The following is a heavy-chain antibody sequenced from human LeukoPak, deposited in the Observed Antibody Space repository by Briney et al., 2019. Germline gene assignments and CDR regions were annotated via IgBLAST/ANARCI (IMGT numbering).Heavy chain of an antibody. CDR3: ARETGSSGFAGYFAY. Sequence: QPGGSLRLSCAASGFTFSSYGMSWVRQAPGKGLEWVSAISGSGGSTYYADSVKGRFTISRDNSKNTLYLQMDSLRTEDTAVYYCARETGSSGFAGYFAYWGQGTLVTVSS. J-gene: IGHJ4*02. V-gene: IGHV3-23*01. CDR1: GFTFSSYG. D-gene: IGHD3-22*01. CDR2: ISGSGGST.